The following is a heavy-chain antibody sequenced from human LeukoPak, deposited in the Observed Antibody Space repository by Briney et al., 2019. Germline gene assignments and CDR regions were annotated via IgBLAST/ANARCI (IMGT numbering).Heavy chain of an antibody. J-gene: IGHJ4*02. D-gene: IGHD4-11*01. CDR3: ARDGLQGSIL. CDR2: IYNSGST. Sequence: SETLSLTCTVSGGSISGYYWSWIRQPPGKGLEWIGYIYNSGSTNYNPSLKSRVTISGDTSKNQFSLRLRSVTAADTAVYYCARDGLQGSILWGQGTLVTVSS. CDR1: GGSISGYY. V-gene: IGHV4-59*01.